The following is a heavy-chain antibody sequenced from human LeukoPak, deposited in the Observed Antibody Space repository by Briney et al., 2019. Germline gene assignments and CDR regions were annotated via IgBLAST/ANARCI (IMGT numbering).Heavy chain of an antibody. J-gene: IGHJ4*02. Sequence: GGSLRLSCAASGFTFSSYAMSWVRQAPGKGLEWVSAISGSGGSTYYADSVKGRFTISRDNSKNTLYLQMNSLRAEDTAVYYCARALRIYYYFDYWGQGTLVTVSS. D-gene: IGHD1-26*01. CDR3: ARALRIYYYFDY. CDR2: ISGSGGST. CDR1: GFTFSSYA. V-gene: IGHV3-23*01.